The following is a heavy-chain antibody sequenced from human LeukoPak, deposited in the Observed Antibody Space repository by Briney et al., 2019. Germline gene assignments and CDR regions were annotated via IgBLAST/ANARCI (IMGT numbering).Heavy chain of an antibody. CDR3: ARESVAGMRAFDY. D-gene: IGHD6-19*01. CDR2: ITPNSGAI. J-gene: IGHJ4*02. Sequence: ASVKVSCKASGYTFTGYFIHWVRQAPGQGLEGMGWITPNSGAINYAQKFQGRVTMTRDTSISTAYMELSRLRSDDTAVYFCARESVAGMRAFDYWGQGTLVTVSS. V-gene: IGHV1-2*02. CDR1: GYTFTGYF.